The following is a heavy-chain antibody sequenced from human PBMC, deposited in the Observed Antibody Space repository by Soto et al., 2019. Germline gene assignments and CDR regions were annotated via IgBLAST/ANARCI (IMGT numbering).Heavy chain of an antibody. V-gene: IGHV1-3*01. CDR1: GYSLPTHT. Sequence: QVQLVQSGAEVKKPGASVRISCKASGYSLPTHTIHWVRQAPGHRLEWMGWINAANGHTKYSQNSQTSVTISCATPASTFYMKLTRLISVGTAIYYCSLACGTRHWGTYAFWGRGTLVTASS. J-gene: IGHJ4*02. D-gene: IGHD7-27*01. CDR3: SLACGTRHWGTYAF. CDR2: INAANGHT.